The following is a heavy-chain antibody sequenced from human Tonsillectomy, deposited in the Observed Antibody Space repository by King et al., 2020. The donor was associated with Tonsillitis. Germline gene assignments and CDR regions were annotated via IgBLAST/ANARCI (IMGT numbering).Heavy chain of an antibody. CDR1: GFTFSNAW. CDR2: IKSKTDGGTT. V-gene: IGHV3-15*01. J-gene: IGHJ4*02. D-gene: IGHD3-22*01. Sequence: VQLVESGGGLVKPGGSLRLSCAASGFTFSNAWMSWVRQAPGKGLEWVGRIKSKTDGGTTDYAAPVKGRFTISRDDSKNTLYLQMNSLKTEDTAVYYCTTEAYYYDSSGYWYYWGQGTLVTVSS. CDR3: TTEAYYYDSSGYWYY.